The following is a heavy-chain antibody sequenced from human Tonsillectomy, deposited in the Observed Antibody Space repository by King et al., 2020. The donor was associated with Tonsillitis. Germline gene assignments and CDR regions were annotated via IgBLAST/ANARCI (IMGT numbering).Heavy chain of an antibody. CDR1: GFTFSSYS. Sequence: QLVQSGGGLVQPGGSLRLSCAASGFTFSSYSMNWVRQAPGKGLEWVSYISSSSSTIHYADSVKGRFTTSRDNAKKSLYLQMDSLRAEDTAVYYCASGTMLRGVPDYWGQGTLVTVSS. D-gene: IGHD3-10*01. CDR2: ISSSSSTI. CDR3: ASGTMLRGVPDY. V-gene: IGHV3-48*04. J-gene: IGHJ4*02.